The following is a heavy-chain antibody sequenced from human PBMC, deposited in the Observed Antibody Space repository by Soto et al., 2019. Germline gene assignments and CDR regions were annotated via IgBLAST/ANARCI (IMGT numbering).Heavy chain of an antibody. D-gene: IGHD3-10*01. J-gene: IGHJ4*02. Sequence: EVQLLESGGGLVQPGGSLRLSCAASGFTFSTYAMSWVRQAPGKGLEWVSGMSGSGGSTYYADSVKGRFTISRDNSKNTLYLQMNSLRAEDTAVYYCMNLYSYGSGSYYKWDQGTLVTVSS. CDR1: GFTFSTYA. V-gene: IGHV3-23*01. CDR3: MNLYSYGSGSYYK. CDR2: MSGSGGST.